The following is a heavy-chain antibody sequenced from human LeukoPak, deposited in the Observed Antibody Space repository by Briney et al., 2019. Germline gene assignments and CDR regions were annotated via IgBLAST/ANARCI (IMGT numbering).Heavy chain of an antibody. Sequence: GGSLRLSCAASGFTFSSYSMNWVRRAPGRGLEWISYIDTTSATIYYADSVKGRFTISRDNAKNSLFLQMNSLRAEDTAVYYCARDNGWSADFWGQGTLVTVSS. V-gene: IGHV3-48*01. D-gene: IGHD2-15*01. CDR3: ARDNGWSADF. CDR1: GFTFSSYS. J-gene: IGHJ4*02. CDR2: IDTTSATI.